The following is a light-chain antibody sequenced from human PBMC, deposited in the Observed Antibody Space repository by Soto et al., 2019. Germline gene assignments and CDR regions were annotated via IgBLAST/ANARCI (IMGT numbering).Light chain of an antibody. J-gene: IGLJ2*01. Sequence: QSVLTQPPSVSATPGQKVTISCSGSSSNIGKNFVSWYQQLPGTAPKLLIYRNVYRPSGVPDRFSGSKSGTSHSLAITGLQTEDEADYYCQSYDSSLSDVVFGGGTKLTVL. CDR2: RNV. CDR1: SSNIGKNF. CDR3: QSYDSSLSDVV. V-gene: IGLV1-40*01.